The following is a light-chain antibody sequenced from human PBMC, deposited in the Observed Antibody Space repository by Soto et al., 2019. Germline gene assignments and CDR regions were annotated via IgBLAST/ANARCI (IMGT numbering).Light chain of an antibody. CDR1: QSVRSSY. CDR2: GAS. CDR3: QHYGSPLT. Sequence: VFTHSPGTLSLSPGGRATLSCRASQSVRSSYLAWYQQRPGQAPRLLIFGASFRATGIPDRFSGSGSGTDFTLTISRPEPEDSAVYYCQHYGSPLTFGGGTKWIS. J-gene: IGKJ4*01. V-gene: IGKV3-20*01.